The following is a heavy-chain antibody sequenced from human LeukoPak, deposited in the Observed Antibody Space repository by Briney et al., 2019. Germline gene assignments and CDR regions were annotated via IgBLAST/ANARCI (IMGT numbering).Heavy chain of an antibody. Sequence: GGSLRLSCAASGFTFSSYSMNWVRQAPGKGLEWVSSISISSSFIYYADSVKGRFTISRDNAKNSLYLQMNSLRAEDTAVYYCARDLGYCSSTNCLDAFDIWGQGTMVTVSS. J-gene: IGHJ3*02. D-gene: IGHD2-2*01. CDR1: GFTFSSYS. V-gene: IGHV3-21*01. CDR2: ISISSSFI. CDR3: ARDLGYCSSTNCLDAFDI.